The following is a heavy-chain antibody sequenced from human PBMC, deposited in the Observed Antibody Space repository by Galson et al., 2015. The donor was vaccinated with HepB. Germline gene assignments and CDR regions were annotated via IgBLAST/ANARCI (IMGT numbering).Heavy chain of an antibody. D-gene: IGHD2-15*01. CDR1: GFTFGDYL. J-gene: IGHJ4*02. V-gene: IGHV3-49*03. Sequence: SLRLSCATSGFTFGDYLLAWFRQAPGKGLEWVGLIRSKGYGGTADHAASVKGRFTISRDASKSIAYLQMSRLKVEDSAVYYCTRERDIYFGYSVPFHWGQGTLVTVSS. CDR2: IRSKGYGGTA. CDR3: TRERDIYFGYSVPFH.